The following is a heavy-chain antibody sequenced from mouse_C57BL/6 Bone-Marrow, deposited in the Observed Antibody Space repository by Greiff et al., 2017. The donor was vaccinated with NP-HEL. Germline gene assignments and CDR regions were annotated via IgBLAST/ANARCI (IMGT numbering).Heavy chain of an antibody. V-gene: IGHV1-62-2*01. CDR3: ARHGDYFGSSYGYFDV. CDR2: FYPGSGSI. CDR1: GYTFTEYT. J-gene: IGHJ1*03. Sequence: QVHVKQSGAELVKPGASVKLSCKASGYTFTEYTIHWVKQRSGQGLEWIGWFYPGSGSIKYNEKFKDKATLTADKSPSTVYMDLSRLTSEDSAVYFCARHGDYFGSSYGYFDVWGTGTTVTVSS. D-gene: IGHD1-1*01.